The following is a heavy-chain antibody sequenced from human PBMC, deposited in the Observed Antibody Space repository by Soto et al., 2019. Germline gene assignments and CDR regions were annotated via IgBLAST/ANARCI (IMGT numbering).Heavy chain of an antibody. CDR3: ARGKRDPPTAFDI. V-gene: IGHV3-21*01. J-gene: IGHJ3*02. CDR1: GFTFSSYS. Sequence: GGSLRLSCAACGFTFSSYSMNWVRQAPGKGLEWVSSISSSSSYIYYAGSVKGRFTISRGNAKNSLYLQMNSLRAEDTAVYYCARGKRDPPTAFDIWGQGTMVTVSS. CDR2: ISSSSSYI.